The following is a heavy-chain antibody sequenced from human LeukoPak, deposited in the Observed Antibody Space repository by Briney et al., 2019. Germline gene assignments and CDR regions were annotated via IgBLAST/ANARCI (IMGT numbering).Heavy chain of an antibody. D-gene: IGHD3-22*01. CDR3: AKAGLRENSGYYYTIYFDY. J-gene: IGHJ4*02. V-gene: IGHV3-43*02. CDR1: GLTFDDYA. CDR2: ISGDGGVT. Sequence: GGSLRLSCGASGLTFDDYAIHWVRQAPGKGLEWVSLISGDGGVTFYADSVKGRFTISRDNSKNSLYLQMNSLTTEDTAFYYCAKAGLRENSGYYYTIYFDYWGQGTLVTVSS.